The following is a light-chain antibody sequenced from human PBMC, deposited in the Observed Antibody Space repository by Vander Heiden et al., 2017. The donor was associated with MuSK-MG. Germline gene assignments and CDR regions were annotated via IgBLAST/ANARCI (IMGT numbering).Light chain of an antibody. CDR1: SLRSYY. CDR2: GKN. CDR3: NSRDSSGNP. J-gene: IGLJ2*01. Sequence: SYELTQDPAVSVALGQTVRITCQGDSLRSYYASWYQQKPGQAPVLVIYGKNNRPSWIPDRFSGSSSGNTASLTITGAQAEDEAYYYCNSRDSSGNPFGGGTKLTVL. V-gene: IGLV3-19*01.